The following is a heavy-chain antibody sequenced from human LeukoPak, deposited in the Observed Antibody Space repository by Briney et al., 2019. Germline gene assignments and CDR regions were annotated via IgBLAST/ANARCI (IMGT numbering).Heavy chain of an antibody. CDR2: IIPIFGTA. J-gene: IGHJ3*02. Sequence: SVKVSCKASGGTFSSYAISWVRQAPGQGLEWMGRIIPIFGTANYAQKFQGRVTITTDESTSTAYMELSSLRCEDTAVYYCARGYDSSGYYAFDIWGQGTMVTVSS. V-gene: IGHV1-69*05. CDR3: ARGYDSSGYYAFDI. CDR1: GGTFSSYA. D-gene: IGHD3-22*01.